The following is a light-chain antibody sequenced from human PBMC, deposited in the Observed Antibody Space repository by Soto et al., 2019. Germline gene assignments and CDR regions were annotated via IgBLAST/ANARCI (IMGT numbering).Light chain of an antibody. J-gene: IGKJ2*01. V-gene: IGKV1-5*01. CDR2: EAS. CDR1: QSINSW. CDR3: QQYKSYST. Sequence: DIQMTQSPSTLSASVGDRVTITCRASQSINSWLAWYQQKPGKAPKLLMYEASTLESGVPSRFSGSGSGTEFSLTISSLQPDDFATYYCQQYKSYSTFGQGTKLEIK.